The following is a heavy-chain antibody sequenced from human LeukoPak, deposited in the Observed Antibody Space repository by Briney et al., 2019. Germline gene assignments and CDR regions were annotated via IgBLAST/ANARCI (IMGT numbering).Heavy chain of an antibody. V-gene: IGHV3-21*04. Sequence: GGSLRLSCAASGFTFSRYSMNWVRQAPGKGLEWVSSISSSSYYIYYADSVKGRFTISRDNSKSTLALRMSSLRVEDTAVYYCERDPSEYEYNRGWYRDFWGQGSQVIVSS. J-gene: IGHJ4*02. CDR1: GFTFSRYS. CDR3: ERDPSEYEYNRGWYRDF. CDR2: ISSSSYYI. D-gene: IGHD6-19*01.